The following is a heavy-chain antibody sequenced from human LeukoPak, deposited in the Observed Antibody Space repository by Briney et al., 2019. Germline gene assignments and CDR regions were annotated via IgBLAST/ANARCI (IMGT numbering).Heavy chain of an antibody. Sequence: SETLSLTCTVSGGSINSYYWRWIRQPPGKGLEWIGYIYYSGSTNYNPSLKSRVTISVDTSKNQFSLKLSSVTAADTAVYYCARGTGWFDPWGQGTLVTVSS. CDR1: GGSINSYY. CDR3: ARGTGWFDP. CDR2: IYYSGST. V-gene: IGHV4-59*01. J-gene: IGHJ5*02.